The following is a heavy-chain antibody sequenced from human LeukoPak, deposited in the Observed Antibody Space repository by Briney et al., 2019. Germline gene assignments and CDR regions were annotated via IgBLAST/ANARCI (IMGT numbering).Heavy chain of an antibody. V-gene: IGHV5-51*01. CDR1: GYSFTSYW. CDR3: ARPLVYYGSGSYYKPGWFDP. Sequence: GESLKISCKGSGYSFTSYWIGWVRQMPGKGLEWMGIIYPGDSDTRYSPSFQGRVTISADKSISTAYLQWSSLKASDTAVYYCARPLVYYGSGSYYKPGWFDPWGQGTLVTVSS. CDR2: IYPGDSDT. D-gene: IGHD3-10*01. J-gene: IGHJ5*02.